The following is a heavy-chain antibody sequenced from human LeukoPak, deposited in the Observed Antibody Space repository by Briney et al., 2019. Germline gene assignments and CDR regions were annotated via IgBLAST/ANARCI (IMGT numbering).Heavy chain of an antibody. CDR3: AKDLAGTGYTYYFDY. V-gene: IGHV3-30*18. CDR1: GFTFSSYG. J-gene: IGHJ4*02. CDR2: ISYDGSNK. D-gene: IGHD1-1*01. Sequence: GRSLRLSCAASGFTFSSYGMHWVRQAPGKGLEWVAVISYDGSNKYYADSVKGRFTISRDNSKNTLYLQMNSLRAEDTAVYYCAKDLAGTGYTYYFDYWGQGTLVTVSS.